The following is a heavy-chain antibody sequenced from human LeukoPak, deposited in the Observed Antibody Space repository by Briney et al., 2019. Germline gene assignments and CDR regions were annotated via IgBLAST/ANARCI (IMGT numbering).Heavy chain of an antibody. J-gene: IGHJ4*02. Sequence: SETLSLTCTVSGGSIISYGWSWIRQPPGKGLEWIGYIFYSGSTKYNPSLKSRGTISLNTSKNQFSLNLSTVTAADTAVYYCARVYTSSWYRDSLNFDYWGQGTLVIVSS. CDR3: ARVYTSSWYRDSLNFDY. CDR2: IFYSGST. V-gene: IGHV4-59*01. CDR1: GGSIISYG. D-gene: IGHD6-13*01.